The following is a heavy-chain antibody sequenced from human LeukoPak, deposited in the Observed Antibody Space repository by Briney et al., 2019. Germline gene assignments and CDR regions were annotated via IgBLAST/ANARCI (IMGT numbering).Heavy chain of an antibody. CDR3: ARHFPLLWFGESHFDY. J-gene: IGHJ4*02. Sequence: PSETLSLTCAVYGGSFSGYYWSWIRQPPGKGLEWIGEINHSGSTNYNPSLKSRVTVSVDTSKNQFSLKLSSVTAADTAVYYCARHFPLLWFGESHFDYWGQGTLVTVSS. D-gene: IGHD3-10*01. V-gene: IGHV4-34*01. CDR2: INHSGST. CDR1: GGSFSGYY.